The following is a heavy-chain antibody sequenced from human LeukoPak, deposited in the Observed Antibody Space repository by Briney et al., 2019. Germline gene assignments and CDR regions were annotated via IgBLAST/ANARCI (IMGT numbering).Heavy chain of an antibody. V-gene: IGHV1-69*13. J-gene: IGHJ4*02. Sequence: SVKVSCKASGGTFSSTTINWVRQAPGQGLEWMGGITPIFRTPNYAQKFQGRVTITAVESMSTAYMELSSLRSEDTAVYYCARGWLAETTVVTPYNYWGQGTLVTVSS. CDR1: GGTFSSTT. D-gene: IGHD2-21*02. CDR2: ITPIFRTP. CDR3: ARGWLAETTVVTPYNY.